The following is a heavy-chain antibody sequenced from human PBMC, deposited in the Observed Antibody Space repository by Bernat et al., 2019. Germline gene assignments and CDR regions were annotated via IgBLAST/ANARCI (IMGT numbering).Heavy chain of an antibody. CDR3: ARRIAAAGRFRYEYVQH. CDR2: ISYDGSNK. CDR1: GFTFSSYA. D-gene: IGHD6-13*01. V-gene: IGHV3-30-3*01. Sequence: QVQLVESGGGVVQPGRSLRLSCAASGFTFSSYAMHWVRQAPGKGLEWVAVISYDGSNKYYADSVKGRFTISRDNSKNTLYLQMNSLRAEDTAVYYCARRIAAAGRFRYEYVQHWGQGTLVTVSS. J-gene: IGHJ1*01.